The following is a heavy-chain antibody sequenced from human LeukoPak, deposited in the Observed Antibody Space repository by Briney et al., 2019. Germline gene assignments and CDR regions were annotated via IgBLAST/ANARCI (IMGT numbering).Heavy chain of an antibody. Sequence: SETLSLTCAVYGGSFSGYYWSWIRQPPGKGLEWIGYIYYSGSTNYNPSLKSRVTISVDTSKNQFSLKLSSVTAADTAVYYCARGLKELWFGEHLNWFDPWGQGTLVTVSS. CDR1: GGSFSGYY. J-gene: IGHJ5*02. V-gene: IGHV4-59*01. CDR3: ARGLKELWFGEHLNWFDP. CDR2: IYYSGST. D-gene: IGHD3-10*01.